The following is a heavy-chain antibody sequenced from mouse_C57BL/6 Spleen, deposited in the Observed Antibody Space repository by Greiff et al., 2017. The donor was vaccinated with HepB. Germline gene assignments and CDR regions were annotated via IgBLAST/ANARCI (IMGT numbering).Heavy chain of an antibody. CDR1: GYTFTSYW. Sequence: QVQLQQPGAELVMPGASVKLSCKASGYTFTSYWMHWVKQRPGQGLEWIGEIDPSDSYTNYNQKFKGKSTLTVDKSSSTAYMQLSSLTSEDSAVYYCARHHYYGSSYAMDYWGQGTSVTVSS. J-gene: IGHJ4*01. CDR3: ARHHYYGSSYAMDY. V-gene: IGHV1-69*01. D-gene: IGHD1-1*01. CDR2: IDPSDSYT.